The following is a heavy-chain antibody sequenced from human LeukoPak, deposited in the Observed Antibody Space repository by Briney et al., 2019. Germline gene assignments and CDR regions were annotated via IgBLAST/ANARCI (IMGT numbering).Heavy chain of an antibody. CDR2: TYTSGST. Sequence: SETLSLTCTVSGVSISSYYWSWIRQPAGKGLEWVGRTYTSGSTHYKPSLNSRVTISVDKSKNHLSLNLSSVTVADTAVYYCARDWRYCSGGSCSYYFDYWGQGALVTVSS. J-gene: IGHJ4*02. V-gene: IGHV4-4*07. D-gene: IGHD2-15*01. CDR3: ARDWRYCSGGSCSYYFDY. CDR1: GVSISSYY.